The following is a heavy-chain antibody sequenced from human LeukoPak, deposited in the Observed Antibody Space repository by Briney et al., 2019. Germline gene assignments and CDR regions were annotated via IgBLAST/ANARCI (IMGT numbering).Heavy chain of an antibody. J-gene: IGHJ4*02. CDR2: ISAYNGNT. CDR1: GYTFTSYD. V-gene: IGHV1-18*01. Sequence: ASVKVSCKASGYTFTSYDINWVRQAPGQGLEWMGWISAYNGNTNYAQKLQGRVTMTTNTSTSTAYMELRSLRSDDTAVYYCARGASGSPRGDFDYWGQGTLVTVSS. D-gene: IGHD1-26*01. CDR3: ARGASGSPRGDFDY.